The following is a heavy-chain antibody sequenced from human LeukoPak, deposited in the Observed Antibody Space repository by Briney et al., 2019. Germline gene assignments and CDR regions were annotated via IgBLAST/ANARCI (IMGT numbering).Heavy chain of an antibody. CDR3: ARDYPQGQWLVSGGPYYYAMDF. CDR2: INPNSGGT. V-gene: IGHV1-2*02. CDR1: GYTFTSYD. J-gene: IGHJ6*02. D-gene: IGHD6-19*01. Sequence: GASVKVSCKASGYTFTSYDIHWVRQAPGQGLEWMGWINPNSGGTNYAQNFQGGVTMTRDTSITTAYMELSRLKSDDTAMYYCARDYPQGQWLVSGGPYYYAMDFWGQGTTVTVSS.